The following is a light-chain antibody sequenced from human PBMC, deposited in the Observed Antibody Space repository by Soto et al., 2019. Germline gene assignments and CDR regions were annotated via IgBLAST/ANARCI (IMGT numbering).Light chain of an antibody. J-gene: IGKJ3*01. CDR2: GAS. CDR1: QSVSNNY. V-gene: IGKV3-20*01. Sequence: IVLTQSSGTLSLSPVERAPLSCRASQSVSNNYLAWYQQKPGQATRLLIYGASSRATGIPDRFSGSGSGTDFTLTISRLEPEDFAVYYCQQYGSSPSFGPGPKVDIK. CDR3: QQYGSSPS.